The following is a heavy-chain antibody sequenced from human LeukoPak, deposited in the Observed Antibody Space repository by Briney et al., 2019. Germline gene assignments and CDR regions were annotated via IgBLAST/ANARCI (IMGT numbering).Heavy chain of an antibody. J-gene: IGHJ4*02. CDR3: ARPLGYCSSTSCYGGTVFDY. CDR1: GYTFTSYG. Sequence: WASAKVSCKASGYTFTSYGISWVQQAPGQGLEWMGWISAYNGNTNYAQKLQGRVTMTTDTSTSTAYMELRSLRSDDTAVYYCARPLGYCSSTSCYGGTVFDYWGQGTLVTVSS. D-gene: IGHD2-2*01. CDR2: ISAYNGNT. V-gene: IGHV1-18*01.